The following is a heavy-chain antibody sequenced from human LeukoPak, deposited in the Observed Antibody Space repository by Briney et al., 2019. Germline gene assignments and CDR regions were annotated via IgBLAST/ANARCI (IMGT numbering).Heavy chain of an antibody. CDR1: GYTFTSYD. V-gene: IGHV1-69*13. J-gene: IGHJ5*02. CDR3: ASFRKYDFWSGYPSPNWFDP. CDR2: IIPIFGTA. Sequence: SVKVSCKASGYTFTSYDINWVRQATGQGLEWMGGIIPIFGTANYAQKFQGRVTITADESTSTAYMELSSLRSEDTAVYYCASFRKYDFWSGYPSPNWFDPWGQGTLVTVSS. D-gene: IGHD3-3*01.